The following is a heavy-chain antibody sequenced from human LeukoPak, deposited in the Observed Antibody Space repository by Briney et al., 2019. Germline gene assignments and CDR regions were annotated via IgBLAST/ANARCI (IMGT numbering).Heavy chain of an antibody. D-gene: IGHD3-16*01. CDR2: ISYDGSNK. CDR1: VFTFSSYA. CDR3: ARDWESYFDY. V-gene: IGHV3-30*04. Sequence: GGSLRLSCAASVFTFSSYAMHWVRQAPGKGLEWVAVISYDGSNKYYADSVKGRFTISRDNSKNTLYLQMNSLRAEDTAVYYCARDWESYFDYWGQGTLVTVFS. J-gene: IGHJ4*02.